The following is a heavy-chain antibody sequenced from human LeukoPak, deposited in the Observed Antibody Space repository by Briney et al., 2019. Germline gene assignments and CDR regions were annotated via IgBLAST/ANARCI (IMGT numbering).Heavy chain of an antibody. Sequence: GGSLRLSCAVSGFIFSSYEMNWVRQAPGKGLEWVSYINSGDSSIYYADSVKGRFTISRDNAKNSLYLQMNSLRAEDTAVYYCARGVGGYSSGWYVNFDHWGQGTLVTVSS. D-gene: IGHD6-19*01. CDR2: INSGDSSI. J-gene: IGHJ4*02. CDR3: ARGVGGYSSGWYVNFDH. V-gene: IGHV3-48*03. CDR1: GFIFSSYE.